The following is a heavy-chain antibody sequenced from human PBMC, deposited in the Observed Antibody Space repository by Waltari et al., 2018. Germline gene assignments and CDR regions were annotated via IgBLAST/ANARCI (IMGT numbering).Heavy chain of an antibody. CDR2: IYYRGST. CDR3: ARRSGSGGVDY. J-gene: IGHJ4*02. V-gene: IGHV4-59*01. D-gene: IGHD1-26*01. Sequence: QVQLQESGPGLVKPSETLSLTCPVPGGSISSYYCSWIRQPPGKGLAWIGYIYYRGSTNYNPSRKSRVTISVDTSKNQFSLKLSSVTAADTAVYYCARRSGSGGVDYWGQGTLVTVSS. CDR1: GGSISSYY.